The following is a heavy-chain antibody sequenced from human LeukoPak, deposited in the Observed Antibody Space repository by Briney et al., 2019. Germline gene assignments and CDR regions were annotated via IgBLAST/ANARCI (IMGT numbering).Heavy chain of an antibody. V-gene: IGHV3-30*02. D-gene: IGHD2-2*01. Sequence: PGGSLRLSCAASGFTFSSYAMHWVRQAPGKGLEWVAFIRYDGSTKYYADSVKGRFTISRDNSKNTLYLQMNSLRAEDTAVYYCAKDMYQLLFEDAFDIWGQGTMVTVSS. CDR1: GFTFSSYA. CDR3: AKDMYQLLFEDAFDI. CDR2: IRYDGSTK. J-gene: IGHJ3*02.